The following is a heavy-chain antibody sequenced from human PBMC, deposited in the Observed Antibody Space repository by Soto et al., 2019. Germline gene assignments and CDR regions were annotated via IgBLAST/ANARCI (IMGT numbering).Heavy chain of an antibody. CDR2: IFYTGTT. J-gene: IGHJ5*02. D-gene: IGHD3-3*01. V-gene: IGHV4-39*02. CDR3: AKDRPRLSGYYLGWFDP. CDR1: GGSINYNSYY. Sequence: LSLTCSVSGGSINYNSYYWGWIRQPPGKGLEWVGGIFYTGTTYYSPSLKDRVTISVDTSKNSFSLNLTSVTAEDTAVYYCAKDRPRLSGYYLGWFDPWGQGTLVTVSS.